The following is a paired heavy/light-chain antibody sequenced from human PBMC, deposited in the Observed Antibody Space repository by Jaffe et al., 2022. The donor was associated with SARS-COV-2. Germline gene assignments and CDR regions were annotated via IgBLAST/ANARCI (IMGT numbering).Heavy chain of an antibody. CDR1: GFSFTSYW. J-gene: IGHJ3*02. D-gene: IGHD4-4*01. CDR3: ARRPATVATMGGATRGAFDI. Sequence: EVQLEQSGVEVKKPGESLQISCKGTGFSFTSYWIGWVRQMPGKGLEYMGMIYPGDSDTRYSPSFRGQVTISADKSVTTAFLRWSSLKAWDSAMYYCARRPATVATMGGATRGAFDIWGQGTMVSVSS. CDR2: IYPGDSDT. V-gene: IGHV5-51*01.
Light chain of an antibody. CDR1: SSDVGGNNY. V-gene: IGLV2-8*01. J-gene: IGLJ2*01. CDR3: SSWGGDHNPVL. CDR2: EVS. Sequence: QSALTQPPSASGSPGQSVTISCTGTSSDVGGNNYVSWYQHHPGKAPKLMIYEVSERPSGVPDRFSGSKSANTASLTVSGLQPEDEADYYCSSWGGDHNPVLFGGGTKLTVL.